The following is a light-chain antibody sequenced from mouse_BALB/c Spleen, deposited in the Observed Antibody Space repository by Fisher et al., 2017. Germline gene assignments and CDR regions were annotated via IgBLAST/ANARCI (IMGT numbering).Light chain of an antibody. CDR3: FQGSGYPYT. CDR1: SSISY. J-gene: IGKJ2*01. V-gene: IGKV4-68*01. Sequence: IVLTQSPAIMSASPGEKVTMTCSASSSISYMYWYQQKPRSSPKPWIYLTSNLASGVPARFSGSGSGNSYSLTISSMEAEDAATYYCFQGSGYPYTFGGGTKLEIK. CDR2: LTS.